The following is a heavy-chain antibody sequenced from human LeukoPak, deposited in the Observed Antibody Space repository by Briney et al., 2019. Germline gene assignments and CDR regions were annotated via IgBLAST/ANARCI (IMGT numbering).Heavy chain of an antibody. CDR3: ARGGYRSPLA. CDR2: ISVYNGNT. J-gene: IGHJ5*02. V-gene: IGHV1-18*01. D-gene: IGHD2-15*01. Sequence: ASVKVSCKTSGYTFTSYAINWVRQAPGQGLEWMGWISVYNGNTYYGQDFEGRVTMTTETSTSTAYMELRSLRSDDTAVYYCARGGYRSPLAWGQGTLVTVSS. CDR1: GYTFTSYA.